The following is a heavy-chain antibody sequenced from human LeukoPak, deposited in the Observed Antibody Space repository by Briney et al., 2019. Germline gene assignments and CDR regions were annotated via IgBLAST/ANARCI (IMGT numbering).Heavy chain of an antibody. CDR1: GGSFSGYY. V-gene: IGHV4-34*01. D-gene: IGHD6-19*01. J-gene: IGHJ4*02. CDR3: AREAVAAKTNFDY. Sequence: PSETLSLTCAVYGGSFSGYYWSWIRQPPGKGLEWIGEINHSGSTNYNPSLKSRVTISVDTSKNQFSLKLSSVTAADTAVYYCAREAVAAKTNFDYWGQGTLVTVSS. CDR2: INHSGST.